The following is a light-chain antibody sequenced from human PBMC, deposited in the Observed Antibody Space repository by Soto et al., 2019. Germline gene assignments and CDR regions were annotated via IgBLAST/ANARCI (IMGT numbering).Light chain of an antibody. V-gene: IGLV2-8*01. CDR3: NSYAGSNNWV. CDR2: EVS. Sequence: QSALTQPASVSGSPGQSITISCTGTSSDVGGYNYVSWYQQHPGKAPKLMIYEVSKRPSGGPDRFSGSKSGNTASLTVSGLQAEDEAEYYCNSYAGSNNWVFGGGTKLTVL. CDR1: SSDVGGYNY. J-gene: IGLJ3*02.